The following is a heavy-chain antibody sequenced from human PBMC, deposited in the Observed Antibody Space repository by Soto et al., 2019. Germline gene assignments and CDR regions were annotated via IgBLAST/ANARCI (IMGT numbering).Heavy chain of an antibody. CDR2: ISAYNGNT. Sequence: ASVKVSCKPSGYTFTSYAISWVRQAPGQGLEWMGWISAYNGNTNYAQKFQGRVTMTADTSTSTAHMELRSLGSDDTAVYYCARGHYYDSSGYSSGAEYFHHWGQGTLVTVSS. V-gene: IGHV1-18*01. CDR1: GYTFTSYA. D-gene: IGHD3-22*01. J-gene: IGHJ1*01. CDR3: ARGHYYDSSGYSSGAEYFHH.